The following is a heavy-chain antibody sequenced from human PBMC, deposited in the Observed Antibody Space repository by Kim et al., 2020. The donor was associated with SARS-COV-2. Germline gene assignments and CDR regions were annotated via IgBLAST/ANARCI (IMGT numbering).Heavy chain of an antibody. CDR3: VRGYGSGSLRDY. J-gene: IGHJ4*02. CDR1: GFIFSTYW. CDR2: IKQDGSDK. Sequence: GGSLRLSCTASGFIFSTYWMTWVRQAPGKGLEWVANIKQDGSDKYYVDSVKGRFTISRDNAKNSLYLQMNNLRADDTAVYYCVRGYGSGSLRDYWGQGTLVTVSS. D-gene: IGHD3-10*01. V-gene: IGHV3-7*03.